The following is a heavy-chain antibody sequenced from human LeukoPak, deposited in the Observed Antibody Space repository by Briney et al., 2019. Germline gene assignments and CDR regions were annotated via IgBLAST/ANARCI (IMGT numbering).Heavy chain of an antibody. CDR2: IIPIFGTA. CDR3: ARGLYSSSLPYYYYMDV. CDR1: GYTFTGYY. J-gene: IGHJ6*03. D-gene: IGHD6-13*01. Sequence: ASVKVSCKASGYTFTGYYMHWVRQAPGQGLEWMGGIIPIFGTANYAQKFQGRVTITADKSTSTAYMELSSLRSEDTAVYYCARGLYSSSLPYYYYMDVWGKGTTVTVSS. V-gene: IGHV1-69*06.